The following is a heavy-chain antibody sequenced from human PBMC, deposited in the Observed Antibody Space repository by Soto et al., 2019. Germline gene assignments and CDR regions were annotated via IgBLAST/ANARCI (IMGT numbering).Heavy chain of an antibody. V-gene: IGHV1-46*01. J-gene: IGHJ6*02. Sequence: ASVKVSCKASGYTFTSYYMHWVRQAPGQGLEWMGIINPSGGSTSYAQKFQGRVTMTRDTSTSTVYMELSSLRSEDTAVYYCARLPPRHFWSGYYTTYYGMDVWGQGTTVTVSS. CDR3: ARLPPRHFWSGYYTTYYGMDV. CDR1: GYTFTSYY. CDR2: INPSGGST. D-gene: IGHD3-3*02.